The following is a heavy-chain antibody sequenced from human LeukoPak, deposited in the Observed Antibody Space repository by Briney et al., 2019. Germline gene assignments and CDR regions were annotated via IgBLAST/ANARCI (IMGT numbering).Heavy chain of an antibody. CDR3: ARDYELGTAGTAYEYFDY. CDR1: GYTFTGYY. Sequence: ASVKVSCKASGYTFTGYYMHWVRHAPGQGLEWMGWINPNSGGTSYAQKFQGRVTMTRDTSISTAYMELSRLRSDDTAVYYCARDYELGTAGTAYEYFDYWGQGTLVTVSS. CDR2: INPNSGGT. J-gene: IGHJ4*02. V-gene: IGHV1-2*02. D-gene: IGHD1-1*01.